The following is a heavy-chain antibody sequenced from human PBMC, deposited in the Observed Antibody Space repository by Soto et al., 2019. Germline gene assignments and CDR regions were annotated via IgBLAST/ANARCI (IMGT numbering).Heavy chain of an antibody. J-gene: IGHJ4*02. CDR2: IYSGGST. Sequence: EVQLVESGGGLVQPGGSLRLSCAASGFTVSSNYMSWVRQAPGKGLEWVSVIYSGGSTYYADSVKGRFTISRDNSKNTLDLQINSLRADDTAVYYCASANKYCSGDSCYSIDYWGRGTLVTVSS. V-gene: IGHV3-66*01. D-gene: IGHD2-15*01. CDR1: GFTVSSNY. CDR3: ASANKYCSGDSCYSIDY.